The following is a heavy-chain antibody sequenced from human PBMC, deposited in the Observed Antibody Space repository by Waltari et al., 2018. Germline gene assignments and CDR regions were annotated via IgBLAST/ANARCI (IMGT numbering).Heavy chain of an antibody. V-gene: IGHV3-23*01. Sequence: VQLLESGGGLVQPGGSLRLSCAASGFTFSNYGMNWVRQAPGKGLGWVSGISGDGAASFSAESGKGRFTISRDNSESTLRLQMHSLRTEDTAIYFCAAYSGISSSFEYWGQGTLVTVSS. CDR2: ISGDGAAS. CDR1: GFTFSNYG. CDR3: AAYSGISSSFEY. J-gene: IGHJ4*02. D-gene: IGHD3-10*01.